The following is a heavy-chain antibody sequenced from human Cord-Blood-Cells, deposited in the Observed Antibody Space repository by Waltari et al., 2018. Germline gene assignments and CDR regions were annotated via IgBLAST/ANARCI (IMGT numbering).Heavy chain of an antibody. J-gene: IGHJ3*02. CDR3: AKVSSWGSGAFDI. CDR1: GFTLSSYA. D-gene: IGHD6-6*01. CDR2: ISGSGGST. Sequence: EVQLLESGGGLVQPGGSLRLSCAASGFTLSSYAMSWVRQAPGKGREWVSAISGSGGSTYNADSVKGRFTISRDNSKNTLYLQMNSLRAEDTAVYYCAKVSSWGSGAFDIWGQGTMVTVSS. V-gene: IGHV3-23*01.